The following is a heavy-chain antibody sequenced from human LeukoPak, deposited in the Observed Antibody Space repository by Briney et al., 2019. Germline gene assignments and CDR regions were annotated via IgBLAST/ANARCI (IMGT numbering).Heavy chain of an antibody. V-gene: IGHV4-34*01. CDR2: INHSGST. CDR1: GGSFSGYY. CDR3: ARGRLNSYDFWSGYYEDYFDY. Sequence: SETLSLTCAVYGGSFSGYYWSWIRQPPGKGLEWIGEINHSGSTNYNPSLKSRGTISVDTSKNQFSLKLSSVTAADTAVYYCARGRLNSYDFWSGYYEDYFDYWGQGTLVTVSS. J-gene: IGHJ4*02. D-gene: IGHD3-3*01.